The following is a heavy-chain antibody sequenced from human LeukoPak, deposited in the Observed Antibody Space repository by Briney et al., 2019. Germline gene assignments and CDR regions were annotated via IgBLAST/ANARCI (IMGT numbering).Heavy chain of an antibody. Sequence: SETLSLTCTVSADSISSYYWSWIRQPAGKGLEWIGRIYTSGSTNYNPSLKSRVTISYTSKNQFSLKLNSVTAADTAVYYCARVDGSCSGGSCPSGNWFDPWGQGTLVTVSS. CDR2: IYTSGST. D-gene: IGHD2-15*01. CDR1: ADSISSYY. CDR3: ARVDGSCSGGSCPSGNWFDP. V-gene: IGHV4-4*07. J-gene: IGHJ5*02.